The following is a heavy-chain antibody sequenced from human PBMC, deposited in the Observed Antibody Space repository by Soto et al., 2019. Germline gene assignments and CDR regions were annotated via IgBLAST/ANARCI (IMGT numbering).Heavy chain of an antibody. D-gene: IGHD3-3*01. CDR3: ARGHYDFWSGYSSLALDV. V-gene: IGHV3-74*01. J-gene: IGHJ6*04. Sequence: EVQLVESGGGLVQPGGSLRLSCAASGFTFSSYWMHWVRQAPGKGLVWVSRINSDGSSTSYADSVKGRFTIARDNAKNTLYLQMNSLRAEDTAVYYCARGHYDFWSGYSSLALDVWGKGTTVTVSS. CDR1: GFTFSSYW. CDR2: INSDGSST.